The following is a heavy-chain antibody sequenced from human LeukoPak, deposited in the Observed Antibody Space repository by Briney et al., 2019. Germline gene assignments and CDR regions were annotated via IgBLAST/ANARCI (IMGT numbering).Heavy chain of an antibody. CDR2: MNPNSGNT. V-gene: IGHV1-8*03. CDR1: GYTFTGYF. CDR3: ARSGGYNWFDP. J-gene: IGHJ5*02. Sequence: ASVKVSCKASGYTFTGYFMHWVRQAPGQGPEWMGWMNPNSGNTGYAQKFQGRVTITRNTSISTAYMELSSLRSEDTAVYYCARSGGYNWFDPWGQGTLVTVSS. D-gene: IGHD3-10*01.